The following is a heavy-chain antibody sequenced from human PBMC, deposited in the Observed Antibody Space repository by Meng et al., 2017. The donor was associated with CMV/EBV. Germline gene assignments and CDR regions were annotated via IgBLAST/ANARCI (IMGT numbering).Heavy chain of an antibody. J-gene: IGHJ6*02. Sequence: ASVKVSCKASGYTFTSYYMHWVRQAPGQGLEWMGIINPSGGSTSYAQKFQSRVTMTRDTSTSTVYMELSSLRSEDTAVYYCATPWEVYSSSSGSYYGMDVWGQGTTVTVSS. D-gene: IGHD6-6*01. CDR2: INPSGGST. CDR1: GYTFTSYY. V-gene: IGHV1-46*03. CDR3: ATPWEVYSSSSGSYYGMDV.